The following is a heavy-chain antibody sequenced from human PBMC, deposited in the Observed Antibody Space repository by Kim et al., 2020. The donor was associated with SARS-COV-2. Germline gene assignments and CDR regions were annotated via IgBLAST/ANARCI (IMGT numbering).Heavy chain of an antibody. CDR3: AKTRLIAAMVTYDY. Sequence: ADSVKGRFTISRDNSKNTLYLQMNSLRAEDTAVYYCAKTRLIAAMVTYDYWGQGTLVTVSS. J-gene: IGHJ4*02. V-gene: IGHV3-23*01. D-gene: IGHD5-18*01.